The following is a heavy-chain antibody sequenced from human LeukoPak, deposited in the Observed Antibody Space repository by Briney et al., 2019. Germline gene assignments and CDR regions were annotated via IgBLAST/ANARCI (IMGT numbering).Heavy chain of an antibody. CDR1: GYTFTSYA. CDR3: AREAAYYYDSSGYYPKEFDY. CDR2: INTNTGNP. J-gene: IGHJ4*02. Sequence: ASVKVSCKASGYTFTSYAMNWVRQAPGQGLEWMGWINTNTGNPTYAQGFTGRFVFSLDTSVSTAYLQISSLKAEDTAVYYCAREAAYYYDSSGYYPKEFDYWGQGTLVTVSS. D-gene: IGHD3-22*01. V-gene: IGHV7-4-1*02.